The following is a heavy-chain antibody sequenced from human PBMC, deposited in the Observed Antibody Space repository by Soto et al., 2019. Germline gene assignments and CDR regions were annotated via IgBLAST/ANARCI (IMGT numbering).Heavy chain of an antibody. J-gene: IGHJ4*02. V-gene: IGHV1-69*01. Sequence: QVQLVQSGAEVKKPGSSVKVSCKASGGTFSSFAISWVRQAPGQGLEWMGGSIPIFDTTNYAQKFQGRVTITADESTSTAYMEVTTLRSEDTAVYYCARDRDHTYDYWGQGTLVTVSS. CDR1: GGTFSSFA. CDR2: SIPIFDTT. CDR3: ARDRDHTYDY.